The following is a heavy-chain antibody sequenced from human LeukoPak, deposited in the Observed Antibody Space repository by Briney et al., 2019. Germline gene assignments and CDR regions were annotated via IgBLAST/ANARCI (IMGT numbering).Heavy chain of an antibody. D-gene: IGHD2-15*01. Sequence: PSETLSLTCTVSGGSISSGGYYWSWVRQLPGKGLEWIGYIYYSGGTYYNPSLKSRVTISVDTSKNQFSLKLSSVTAADTAVYYCARDFCSGGSCYSYFHYWGQGTLVTVSS. J-gene: IGHJ4*02. CDR3: ARDFCSGGSCYSYFHY. CDR2: IYYSGGT. V-gene: IGHV4-31*03. CDR1: GGSISSGGYY.